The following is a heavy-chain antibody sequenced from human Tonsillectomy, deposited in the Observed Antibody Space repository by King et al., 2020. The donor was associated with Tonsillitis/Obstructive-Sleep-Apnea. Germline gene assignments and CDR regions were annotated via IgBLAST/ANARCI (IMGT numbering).Heavy chain of an antibody. D-gene: IGHD3-3*01. V-gene: IGHV3-74*03. CDR2: LNDVVSRT. J-gene: IGHJ4*02. Sequence: VQLVESGGGLVQPGGSLRLSCAASGFTFSSYWMHWVRQAPGKGLVCVARLNDVVSRTKYADSVKGRFTISRDNAKNTLYLQMVSLRAEDTGVYYCARDHYDFWSGYYWDSWGQGTLVTVSS. CDR1: GFTFSSYW. CDR3: ARDHYDFWSGYYWDS.